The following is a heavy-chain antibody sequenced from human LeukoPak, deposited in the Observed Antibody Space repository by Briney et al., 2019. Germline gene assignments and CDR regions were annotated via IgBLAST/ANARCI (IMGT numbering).Heavy chain of an antibody. D-gene: IGHD3-16*02. CDR3: ARDRPMGVIVISQRLDY. Sequence: GGSLRLSCAASGFTFSDYYMSWIRQAPGKGLEWVSYISRSGSTIYYADPVKGRFTISRDNAKNSLYLQMNSPRAEDTAVYYCARDRPMGVIVISQRLDYWGQGTLVTVSS. CDR2: ISRSGSTI. J-gene: IGHJ4*02. V-gene: IGHV3-11*01. CDR1: GFTFSDYY.